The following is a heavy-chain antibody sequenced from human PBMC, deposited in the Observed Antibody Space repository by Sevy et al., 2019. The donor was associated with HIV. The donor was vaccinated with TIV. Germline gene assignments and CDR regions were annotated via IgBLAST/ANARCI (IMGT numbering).Heavy chain of an antibody. V-gene: IGHV1-24*01. CDR3: ATAREYYSDNSGYLDY. Sequence: ASVKVSCKVSGYTLSELSMHWVRQPPGKGLEWMGRFDPGDGETIYAQRFQGRVTMTEDTSADTAYMELSSLRSEDTAMYYCATAREYYSDNSGYLDYWGQGTPVTVSS. D-gene: IGHD3-22*01. J-gene: IGHJ4*02. CDR2: FDPGDGET. CDR1: GYTLSELS.